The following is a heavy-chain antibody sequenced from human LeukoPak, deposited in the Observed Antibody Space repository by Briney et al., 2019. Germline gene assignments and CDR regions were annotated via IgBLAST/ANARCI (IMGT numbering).Heavy chain of an antibody. D-gene: IGHD6-13*01. CDR2: IYYSGIT. CDR1: GDSISTSNYY. V-gene: IGHV4-39*07. CDR3: ASGYTSTWYLVLAY. Sequence: SETLPLTCTVSGDSISTSNYYWAWIRQPPGKGLEWIGSIYYSGITYYNASLKSRVTTSLDTSKNQLSLKVNSVTAADTAVYYCASGYTSTWYLVLAYWGQGTLVTVSS. J-gene: IGHJ1*01.